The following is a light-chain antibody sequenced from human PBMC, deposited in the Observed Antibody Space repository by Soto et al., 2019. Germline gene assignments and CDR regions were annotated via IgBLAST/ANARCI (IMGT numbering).Light chain of an antibody. Sequence: QSVLTQPPSVSGAPGQRVTISCTGAGSNIGAGYVVHWYQHLPGTAPKLLIYGNINRPSGVPDRFSGSKSGTSASLAITGLQAEDEADYYCQSYDSSLSGYVFGTGTKLTV. V-gene: IGLV1-40*01. CDR1: GSNIGAGYV. CDR2: GNI. CDR3: QSYDSSLSGYV. J-gene: IGLJ1*01.